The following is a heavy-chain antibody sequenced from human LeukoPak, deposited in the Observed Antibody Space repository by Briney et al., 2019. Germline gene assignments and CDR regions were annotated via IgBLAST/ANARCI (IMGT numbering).Heavy chain of an antibody. D-gene: IGHD6-19*01. Sequence: PSETLSLTCTVSGGSISSYYWNWIRQPPGKGLEWIGHIYNSATTNYNPSLRSRVTISVDTSKNQFSLKLSSVTAADTAVYYCARSYSSGWYTRYYFDYWGQGTLVTVSS. V-gene: IGHV4-59*08. CDR3: ARSYSSGWYTRYYFDY. CDR2: IYNSATT. CDR1: GGSISSYY. J-gene: IGHJ4*02.